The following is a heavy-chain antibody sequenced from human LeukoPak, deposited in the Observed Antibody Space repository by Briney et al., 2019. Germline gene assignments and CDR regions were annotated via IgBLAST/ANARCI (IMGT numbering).Heavy chain of an antibody. Sequence: GGSLRLSCAASGFTFSSSAMSWVRQAPGKGLEWVSAISGSGLSTYYADSVKGRFTISRDNSKNTLYLQMNSLRAEDTAVYYCARDRGSSSWFLHFDYWGQGTLVTVSS. V-gene: IGHV3-23*01. CDR1: GFTFSSSA. CDR2: ISGSGLST. D-gene: IGHD6-13*01. J-gene: IGHJ4*02. CDR3: ARDRGSSSWFLHFDY.